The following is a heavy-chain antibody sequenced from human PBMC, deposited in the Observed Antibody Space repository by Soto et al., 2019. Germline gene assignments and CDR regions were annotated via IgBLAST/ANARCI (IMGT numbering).Heavy chain of an antibody. CDR1: GGTFSSYA. Sequence: QVQLVQSGAEVKKPGSSVKVSCKASGGTFSSYAISWVRQAPGQGLEWMGGIIPIFGTANYAQKFQGRVTITAYESTSTAYMELSRLRSEDTAVYYCARVEGNYYDSSGYLDYWGQGTLVTVSS. V-gene: IGHV1-69*01. J-gene: IGHJ4*02. D-gene: IGHD3-22*01. CDR3: ARVEGNYYDSSGYLDY. CDR2: IIPIFGTA.